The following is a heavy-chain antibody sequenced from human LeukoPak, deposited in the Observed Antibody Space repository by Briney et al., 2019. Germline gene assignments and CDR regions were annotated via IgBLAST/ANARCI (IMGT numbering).Heavy chain of an antibody. CDR2: IYYSGST. J-gene: IGHJ4*02. CDR1: GGSISSGGYY. D-gene: IGHD4/OR15-4a*01. V-gene: IGHV4-31*03. CDR3: ARAPGDYSAAFDY. Sequence: SETLSLTCTVSGGSISSGGYYWSWIRRHPGKGLEWIGYIYYSGSTYYNPSLRSRVTISVDTSKNQFSLKLSSVTAADTAVYYCARAPGDYSAAFDYWGQGTLVTVSS.